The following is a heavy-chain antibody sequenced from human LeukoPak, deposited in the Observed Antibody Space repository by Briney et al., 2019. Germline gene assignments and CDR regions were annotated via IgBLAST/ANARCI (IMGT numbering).Heavy chain of an antibody. J-gene: IGHJ4*02. Sequence: PGGSLRLSCAASGFTVSSNYMSWVRQPPGKGLEWIGEINHSGSTNYNPSLKSRVTISVDKSKNQFSLKVNSVTAADTAVYYCARAGQGYCSSAGCFLSLDYWGQGTLVTVSS. CDR2: INHSGST. D-gene: IGHD2-2*01. CDR1: GFTVSSNY. V-gene: IGHV4-34*01. CDR3: ARAGQGYCSSAGCFLSLDY.